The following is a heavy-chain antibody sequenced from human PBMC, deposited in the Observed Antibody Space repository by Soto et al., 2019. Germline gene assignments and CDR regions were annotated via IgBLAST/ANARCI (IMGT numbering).Heavy chain of an antibody. D-gene: IGHD2-15*01. J-gene: IGHJ4*02. CDR3: ARLVHAFSNSFDY. V-gene: IGHV4-39*01. CDR2: INYSGTT. Sequence: QLQVQESGPGLVKPSETLSLTCSVSGGSISSSGYYWVWNRQPPGKGLEWIGSINYSGTTYYTSSLKSRLTMSVDTSMNQFSLKLTSVTAADTAVYYCARLVHAFSNSFDYWGQGILVTLSS. CDR1: GGSISSSGYY.